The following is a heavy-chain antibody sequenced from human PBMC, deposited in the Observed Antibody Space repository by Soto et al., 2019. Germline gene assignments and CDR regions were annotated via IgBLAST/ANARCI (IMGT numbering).Heavy chain of an antibody. Sequence: QLQLQESGPGLVKPSETLSLTCTVSGGSISSSSYYWGWIRQPPGKGLEWIGSSYYGGSTYYNPSLKSRVTISVDTSKNQFSLKLSSVTAADTAVYYCARRVISRYYFDYWGQGTLVTVSS. D-gene: IGHD3-16*02. V-gene: IGHV4-39*01. CDR2: SYYGGST. CDR1: GGSISSSSYY. CDR3: ARRVISRYYFDY. J-gene: IGHJ4*02.